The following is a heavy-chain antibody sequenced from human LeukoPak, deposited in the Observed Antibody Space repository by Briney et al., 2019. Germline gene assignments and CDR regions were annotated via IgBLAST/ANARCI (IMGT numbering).Heavy chain of an antibody. D-gene: IGHD5-24*01. CDR1: GYTFTSYD. J-gene: IGHJ4*02. CDR2: MNPNSGNT. V-gene: IGHV1-8*03. CDR3: ASSGAKRWLQLDY. Sequence: ASVKVSCKASGYTFTSYDINWVRQATGQGLEWMGWMNPNSGNTGYAQKFQGRVTITRNTSISTAYMELSSLRSEDTAVYYCASSGAKRWLQLDYWGQGTLVTVSS.